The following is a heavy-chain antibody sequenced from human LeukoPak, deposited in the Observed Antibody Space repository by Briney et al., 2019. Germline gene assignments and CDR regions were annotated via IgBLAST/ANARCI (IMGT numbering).Heavy chain of an antibody. CDR2: IYPGDSDT. CDR3: ARHGRDDSSGYYTFDP. V-gene: IGHV5-51*01. Sequence: GESLKISCKGSGYSFISYWLGWVRQMPGKGLEWMGIIYPGDSDTRYSPSFQGQVTISADKSISTAYLQWSSLKASDTAMYYCARHGRDDSSGYYTFDPWGQGTLVTVSS. CDR1: GYSFISYW. J-gene: IGHJ5*02. D-gene: IGHD3-22*01.